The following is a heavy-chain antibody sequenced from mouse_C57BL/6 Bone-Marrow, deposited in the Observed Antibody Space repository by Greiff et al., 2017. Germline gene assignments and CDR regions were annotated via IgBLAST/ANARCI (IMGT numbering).Heavy chain of an antibody. Sequence: VQLQQSDAELVKPGASVKISCKVSGYTFTDHTIHWMKQRPEQGLEWIGYIYPRYGSTKYNEKFKGKATLTADKSSSTAYMQLNSLTSEDSAVYFCARGHYDGDYAMDYWGQGTSVTVSS. V-gene: IGHV1-78*01. D-gene: IGHD1-2*01. CDR2: IYPRYGST. CDR3: ARGHYDGDYAMDY. CDR1: GYTFTDHT. J-gene: IGHJ4*01.